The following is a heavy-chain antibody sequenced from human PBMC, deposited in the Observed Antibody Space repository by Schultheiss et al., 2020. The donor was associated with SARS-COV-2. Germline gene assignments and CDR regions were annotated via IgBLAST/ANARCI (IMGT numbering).Heavy chain of an antibody. CDR3: ARDPLYDFWSGYWHGMDV. V-gene: IGHV3-66*01. J-gene: IGHJ6*02. D-gene: IGHD3-3*01. Sequence: GGSLRLSCAASGFTVSSNYMSWVRQAPGKGLEWVSVIYSGCSTYYADSVKGRFTISRDNSKNTLYLQMNSLRAEDTAVYYCARDPLYDFWSGYWHGMDVWGQGTTVTVSS. CDR2: IYSGCST. CDR1: GFTVSSNY.